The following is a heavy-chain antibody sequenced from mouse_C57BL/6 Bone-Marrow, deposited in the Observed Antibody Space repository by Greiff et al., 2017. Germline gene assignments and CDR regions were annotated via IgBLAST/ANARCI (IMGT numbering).Heavy chain of an antibody. CDR2: ISDGGSYT. J-gene: IGHJ4*01. CDR1: GFTFSSYA. CDR3: ASYASSYYYAMDY. Sequence: EVKLVESGGGLVKPGGSLKLSCAASGFTFSSYAMSWVRQTPEKRLEWVATISDGGSYTYYPDNVKGRFTISRDNAKNNLYLQMSHLKSEDTAMYYCASYASSYYYAMDYWGQGTSVAVSS. D-gene: IGHD1-1*01. V-gene: IGHV5-4*03.